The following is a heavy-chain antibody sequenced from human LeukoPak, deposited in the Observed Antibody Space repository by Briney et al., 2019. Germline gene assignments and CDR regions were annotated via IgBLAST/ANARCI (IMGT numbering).Heavy chain of an antibody. Sequence: SETLPLTCAAYGGSFSGYYWSWIRQPPGKGLEWIGEINHSGSTNYNPSLKSRVTISVDTSKNQFSLKLSSVTAADTAVYYCARELVDYDFWSGYYPKYYFDYWGQGTLVTVSS. J-gene: IGHJ4*02. CDR2: INHSGST. D-gene: IGHD3-3*01. V-gene: IGHV4-34*01. CDR1: GGSFSGYY. CDR3: ARELVDYDFWSGYYPKYYFDY.